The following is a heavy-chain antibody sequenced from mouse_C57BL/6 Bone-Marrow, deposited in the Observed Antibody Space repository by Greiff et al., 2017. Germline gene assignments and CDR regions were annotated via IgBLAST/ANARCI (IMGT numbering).Heavy chain of an antibody. CDR2: IDPSDSYT. CDR1: GYTFTSYW. V-gene: IGHV1-59*01. D-gene: IGHD2-5*01. Sequence: QVQLQQPGAELVRPGTSVKLSCKASGYTFTSYWMHWVKQRPGQGLEWIGVIDPSDSYTNYNQKFKGKDTLTVDTSSSTAYMQISSLTSEDSAVYYCASIVTARYYAMDYWGQGTSVTVSS. CDR3: ASIVTARYYAMDY. J-gene: IGHJ4*01.